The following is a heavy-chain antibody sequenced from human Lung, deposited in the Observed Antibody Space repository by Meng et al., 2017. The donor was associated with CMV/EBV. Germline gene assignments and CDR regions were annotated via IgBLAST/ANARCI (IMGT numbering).Heavy chain of an antibody. J-gene: IGHJ3*02. D-gene: IGHD2-15*01. CDR2: IIPILGTV. CDR1: GGTFTGYA. Sequence: SLXVSCNAAGGTFTGYAVGWVLQDPGQGLEWMGGIIPILGTVNYAENFQERVTITADESTVTAHMELSNLRSEDTAVYYCARRTAIVQYISSGLDIWGQGXMVTVSS. CDR3: ARRTAIVQYISSGLDI. V-gene: IGHV1-69*13.